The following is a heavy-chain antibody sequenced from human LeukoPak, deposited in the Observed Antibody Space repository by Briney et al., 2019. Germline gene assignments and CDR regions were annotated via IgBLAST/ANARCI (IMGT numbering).Heavy chain of an antibody. D-gene: IGHD6-13*01. J-gene: IGHJ4*02. CDR1: GGSISSYY. Sequence: SETLSLTCTVSGGSISSYYWSWIRQPPGKGLEWIGSIYHSGSTYYNPSLKSRVTISVDTSKNQFSLKLSSVTAADTAVYYCARIFRAAAVDYWGQGTLVTVSS. CDR2: IYHSGST. CDR3: ARIFRAAAVDY. V-gene: IGHV4-59*08.